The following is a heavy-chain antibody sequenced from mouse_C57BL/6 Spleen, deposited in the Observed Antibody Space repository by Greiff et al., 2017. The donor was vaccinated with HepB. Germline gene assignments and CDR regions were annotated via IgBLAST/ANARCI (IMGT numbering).Heavy chain of an antibody. CDR2: IYPGDGDT. D-gene: IGHD2-3*01. V-gene: IGHV1-82*01. Sequence: QVQLQQSGPELVKPGASVKISCKASGYAFSSSWMNWVKQRPGKGLEWIGRIYPGDGDTNYNGKFKGKATLTADKSSSTAYMQLSSLTSEDSAVYFGARAGGYFAGFAYWGQGTLVTVSA. CDR3: ARAGGYFAGFAY. CDR1: GYAFSSSW. J-gene: IGHJ3*01.